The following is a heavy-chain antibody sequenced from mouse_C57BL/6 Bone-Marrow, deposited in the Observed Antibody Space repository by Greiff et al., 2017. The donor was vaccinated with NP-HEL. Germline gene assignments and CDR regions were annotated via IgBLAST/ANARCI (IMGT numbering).Heavy chain of an antibody. CDR3: ARSPILWLRLGYWYFDV. V-gene: IGHV7-3*01. J-gene: IGHJ1*03. CDR1: GFTFTDYY. CDR2: IRNKANGYTT. Sequence: VQLKQSGGGLVQPGGSLSLSCAASGFTFTDYYMSWVRQPPGKALEWLGFIRNKANGYTTEYSASVKGRFTISRDNSQSILYLQMNALRAEDSATYYCARSPILWLRLGYWYFDVWGTGTTVTVSS. D-gene: IGHD2-2*01.